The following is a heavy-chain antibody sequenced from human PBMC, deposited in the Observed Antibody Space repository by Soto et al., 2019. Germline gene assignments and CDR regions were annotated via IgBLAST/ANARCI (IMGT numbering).Heavy chain of an antibody. CDR3: ARTHGSGSYYNFYPNWFDP. V-gene: IGHV4-28*01. CDR1: GYSISSSNW. Sequence: SETLSLTCAVSGYSISSSNWWGWIRQPPGKGLEWIGYIYYSGTTYYNPSLKSRVTMSVDTSKNQFSLKLSSVTAADTAVYYCARTHGSGSYYNFYPNWFDPWGQGTLVTVSS. CDR2: IYYSGTT. J-gene: IGHJ5*02. D-gene: IGHD3-10*01.